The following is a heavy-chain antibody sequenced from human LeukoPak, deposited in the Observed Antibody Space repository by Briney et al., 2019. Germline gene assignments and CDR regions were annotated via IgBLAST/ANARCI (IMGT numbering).Heavy chain of an antibody. Sequence: PSETLSLTCSVSGGSISSGIYYWTWIRQPAGKGLEWIGRIYTSGSTNYNPSLEGRVTISRDTSKNQFSLKVSSVTAADTAVYYCARLLWNGRGAFDILGRGTLVTVSS. CDR3: ARLLWNGRGAFDI. V-gene: IGHV4-61*02. CDR2: IYTSGST. CDR1: GGSISSGIYY. J-gene: IGHJ3*02. D-gene: IGHD1-1*01.